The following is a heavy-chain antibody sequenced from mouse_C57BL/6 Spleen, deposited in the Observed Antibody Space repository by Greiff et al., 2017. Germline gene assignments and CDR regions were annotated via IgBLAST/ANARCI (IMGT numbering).Heavy chain of an antibody. D-gene: IGHD1-1*01. CDR2: IYPGDGDT. CDR1: GYAFSSYW. V-gene: IGHV1-80*01. CDR3: ARKNYYGSSYAMDY. J-gene: IGHJ4*01. Sequence: QVQLQQSGAELVKPGASVKISCKASGYAFSSYWMNWVKQRPGKGLEWIGQIYPGDGDTNYNGKFKGKATLTADKSSSTAYMQLSSRTSEDSAVYFCARKNYYGSSYAMDYWGQGTSVTVSS.